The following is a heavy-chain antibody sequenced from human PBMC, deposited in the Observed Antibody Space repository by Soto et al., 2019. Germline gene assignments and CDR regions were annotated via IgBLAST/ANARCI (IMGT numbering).Heavy chain of an antibody. CDR2: IWYDGSNK. CDR3: VREAAAGRTQFDY. D-gene: IGHD6-13*01. V-gene: IGHV3-33*01. Sequence: QVQLVESGGGVVQPGRSLRLSCAASGFTFSSYGMHWVRQAPGKGLEWVAVIWYDGSNKYYADSVKGRFTISRDNSKNTLYLQMNSLRAEDTAVYYCVREAAAGRTQFDYWGQGTLVTVSS. J-gene: IGHJ4*02. CDR1: GFTFSSYG.